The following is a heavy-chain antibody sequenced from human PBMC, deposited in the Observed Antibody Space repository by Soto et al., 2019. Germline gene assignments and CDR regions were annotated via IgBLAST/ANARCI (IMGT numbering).Heavy chain of an antibody. CDR2: ISWNGDLL. CDR1: GFTFEDYA. CDR3: AKSKYGDSPLMDV. J-gene: IGHJ6*02. V-gene: IGHV3-9*01. Sequence: QLVESGGTLVQTGGSLRLSCGGSGFTFEDYAMYWVRQPPGKGLEWVSGISWNGDLLGYADSVRGRFIISRDDVKKTLYVQMKSLRNDDTALYYGAKSKYGDSPLMDVWGRGTTVAVS. D-gene: IGHD4-17*01.